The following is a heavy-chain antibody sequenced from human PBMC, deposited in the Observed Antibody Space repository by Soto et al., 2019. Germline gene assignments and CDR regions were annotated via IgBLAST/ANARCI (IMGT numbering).Heavy chain of an antibody. Sequence: SETLSLTCTVSGSSISSSGYYWGWIRQPPGKGLEWIGSMFYGVSTYYNPSLKSRVTVSVDTSKNQFSLNLSSVTAADTAVYYCARLPSRHLVDYWGQGXLVTVYS. CDR2: MFYGVST. CDR3: ARLPSRHLVDY. V-gene: IGHV4-39*01. CDR1: GSSISSSGYY. J-gene: IGHJ4*02. D-gene: IGHD3-3*02.